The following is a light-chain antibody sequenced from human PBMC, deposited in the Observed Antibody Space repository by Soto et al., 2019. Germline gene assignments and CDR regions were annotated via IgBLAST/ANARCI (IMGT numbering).Light chain of an antibody. CDR1: QSVTSN. V-gene: IGKV3-15*01. J-gene: IGKJ5*01. CDR3: QQYNNWPPVT. CDR2: GAS. Sequence: EIALTQAPGTLSLSAGERATLSCGANQSVTSNYLAWYQQKPGQPPRLLIYGASRRATGIPARFSGSGSGTEFTLTISSLQSEDFAVYYCQQYNNWPPVTFGQGRLLEIK.